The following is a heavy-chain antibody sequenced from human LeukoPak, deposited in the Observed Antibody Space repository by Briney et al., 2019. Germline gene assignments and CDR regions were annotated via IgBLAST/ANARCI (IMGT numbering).Heavy chain of an antibody. Sequence: PGGSLRLSCAASGFTFSDYYMSWIRQAPGKGLEWVSSISSSGSTIYYADSVKGRFTISRDNAKKSLYVQMNSLRAEDTAMYYCARGGYMITFGGVDYRGQGALVTVSS. CDR2: ISSSGSTI. V-gene: IGHV3-11*01. J-gene: IGHJ4*02. CDR3: ARGGYMITFGGVDY. D-gene: IGHD3-16*01. CDR1: GFTFSDYY.